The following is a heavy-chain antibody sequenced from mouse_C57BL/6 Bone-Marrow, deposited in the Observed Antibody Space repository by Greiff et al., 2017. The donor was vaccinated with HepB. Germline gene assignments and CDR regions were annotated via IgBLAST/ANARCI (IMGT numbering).Heavy chain of an antibody. CDR2: IWSGGST. CDR1: GFSLTSYG. D-gene: IGHD2-1*01. CDR3: ARGSYYGNYVFDY. Sequence: QVQLQQSGPGLVQPSQSLSITCTVSGFSLTSYGVHWVRQSPGKGLEWLGVIWSGGSTDYNAAFISRLSISKDNSKSQVFFKMNSLQADDTAIYYCARGSYYGNYVFDYWGQGTTLTVSS. V-gene: IGHV2-2*01. J-gene: IGHJ2*01.